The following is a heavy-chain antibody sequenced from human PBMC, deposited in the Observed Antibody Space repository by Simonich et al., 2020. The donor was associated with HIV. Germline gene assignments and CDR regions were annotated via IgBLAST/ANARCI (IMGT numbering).Heavy chain of an antibody. CDR2: SYQSGSN. J-gene: IGHJ6*02. V-gene: IGHV4-39*07. D-gene: IGHD6-13*01. Sequence: QLQLQESCPGLVKPSETLSLTCTVSCGAISSSNYYWGWIRQPPGKGLEWIGSSYQSGSNYYNPSLQSRVTISVDTSKNQYSLTLMSVTAAATAVYYCARVMQQQLARYYYYGMDVWGQGTTVTVSS. CDR1: CGAISSSNYY. CDR3: ARVMQQQLARYYYYGMDV.